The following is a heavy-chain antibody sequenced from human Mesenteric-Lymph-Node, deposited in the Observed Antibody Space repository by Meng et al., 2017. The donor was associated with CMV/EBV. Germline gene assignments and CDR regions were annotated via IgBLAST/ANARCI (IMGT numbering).Heavy chain of an antibody. Sequence: ASVKVSCKASGGTFSSYAISWVRQAPGQGLEWMGWINPNNGGTNSAQKFQGRVTMTRDTSINTAYMELGRVTFDDTAVYFCARDWRAGKLGELSLPGYWGQGTLVTVSS. V-gene: IGHV1-2*02. D-gene: IGHD3-16*02. CDR3: ARDWRAGKLGELSLPGY. CDR2: INPNNGGT. CDR1: GGTFSSYA. J-gene: IGHJ4*02.